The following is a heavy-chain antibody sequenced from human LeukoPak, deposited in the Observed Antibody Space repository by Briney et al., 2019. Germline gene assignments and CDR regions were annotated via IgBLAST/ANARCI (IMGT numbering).Heavy chain of an antibody. J-gene: IGHJ4*02. Sequence: SETLSLTCAVHGGSFSGYYWSWIRQPPGKGLEWIGEINHSGSTNYNPSLKSRVTISVDTSKNQFSLKLSSVTAADTAVYYCARGPRKYDYVWGSYRYTFDYWGQGTLVTVSS. CDR3: ARGPRKYDYVWGSYRYTFDY. D-gene: IGHD3-16*02. CDR1: GGSFSGYY. CDR2: INHSGST. V-gene: IGHV4-34*01.